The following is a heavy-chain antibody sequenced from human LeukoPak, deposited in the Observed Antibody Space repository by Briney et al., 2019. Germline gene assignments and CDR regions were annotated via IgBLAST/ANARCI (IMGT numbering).Heavy chain of an antibody. CDR1: GYTFTGYY. V-gene: IGHV1-2*02. D-gene: IGHD6-19*01. CDR3: ARTPYSSGWYWVDY. J-gene: IGHJ4*02. CDR2: INPNSGGT. Sequence: ASVKVSCKASGYTFTGYYMHWVRQAPGQGLEWMGWINPNSGGTNYAQKFQGRVTMTRDTSISTAYMELSRLRSDGTAVYYCARTPYSSGWYWVDYWGQGTLVTVSS.